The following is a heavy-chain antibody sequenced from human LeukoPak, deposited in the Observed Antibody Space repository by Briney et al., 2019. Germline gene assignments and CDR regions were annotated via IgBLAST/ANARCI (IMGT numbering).Heavy chain of an antibody. CDR1: GYTFINNW. J-gene: IGHJ4*02. V-gene: IGHV1-46*01. Sequence: ASVKVSCKASGYTFINNWMHWVRQAPGQGLEWVGLINPTGTTTLYAPKFQGRVTLTRDMSTSTDYMELRNLKSEDTAIYYCARDLSYYGSGSYYFDYWGQGTLVTVSS. D-gene: IGHD3-10*01. CDR2: INPTGTTT. CDR3: ARDLSYYGSGSYYFDY.